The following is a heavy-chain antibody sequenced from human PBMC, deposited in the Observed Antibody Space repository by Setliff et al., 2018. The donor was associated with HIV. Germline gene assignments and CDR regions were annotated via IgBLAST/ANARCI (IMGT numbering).Heavy chain of an antibody. CDR1: GFTFTTYA. J-gene: IGHJ4*02. V-gene: IGHV1-3*01. Sequence: ASVKVSCKASGFTFTTYAVHWVRQAPGQRPEWMGWINAANGKTRYPQRFEARVTITMDAGASTAYMELNSLRSEDSAVYYCARGVIRGVITQGGLDYWGPGTLVTVSS. CDR2: INAANGKT. D-gene: IGHD3-10*01. CDR3: ARGVIRGVITQGGLDY.